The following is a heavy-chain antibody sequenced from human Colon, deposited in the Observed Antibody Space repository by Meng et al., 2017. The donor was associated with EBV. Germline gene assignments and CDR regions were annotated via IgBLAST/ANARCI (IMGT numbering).Heavy chain of an antibody. Sequence: QMQLKAPGPGFVKPSETLSLTCTVSGGSISSNGYYWDWVRQPPGKGLEWIGAIYHSGSTSYNPSLQSRVTMFVDTSKNQFSLMLTSVTATDTAVYYCARRRGGSGRDCWGQGTLVTVSS. CDR2: IYHSGST. J-gene: IGHJ4*02. V-gene: IGHV4-39*01. D-gene: IGHD3-10*01. CDR1: GGSISSNGYY. CDR3: ARRRGGSGRDC.